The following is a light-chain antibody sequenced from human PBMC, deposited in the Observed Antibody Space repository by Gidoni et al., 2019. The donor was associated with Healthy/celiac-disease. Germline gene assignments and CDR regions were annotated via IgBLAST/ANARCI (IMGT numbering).Light chain of an antibody. CDR2: GAS. CDR1: QRVSSSY. Sequence: EIALTQSPGTLSLSPGARATLSCRASQRVSSSYLAWYQQQPGQAPRLLIYGASSRATGIPDRFSGSGSGTDFTRTISRLEPEDFAVYYCQQYGSSRTFGQGTKVEIK. CDR3: QQYGSSRT. J-gene: IGKJ1*01. V-gene: IGKV3-20*01.